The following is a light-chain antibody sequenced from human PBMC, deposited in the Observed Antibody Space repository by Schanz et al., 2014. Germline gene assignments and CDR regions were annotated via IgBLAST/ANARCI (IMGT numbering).Light chain of an antibody. Sequence: EIVLTQSPATLSLSPGERATLSCRASQSVSSYLAWYQQKPGQAPRLLIYDASNRATDIPARFSGSGSGTDFTLTISSLEPEDFAVYYCQQYGSSPGYTFGQGTKLEIK. CDR3: QQYGSSPGYT. V-gene: IGKV3-11*01. CDR1: QSVSSY. CDR2: DAS. J-gene: IGKJ2*01.